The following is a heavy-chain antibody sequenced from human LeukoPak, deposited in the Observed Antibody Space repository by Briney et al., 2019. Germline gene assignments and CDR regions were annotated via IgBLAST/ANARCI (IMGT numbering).Heavy chain of an antibody. V-gene: IGHV4-4*02. Sequence: SETLSLTCAVSGGSISSRNWWSWVRQPPGKGLEWIGEIYHSGSTNYNPSLKTRVTISVDKSKNQFSLKLSSVTAADTAVYYCARGLDIVVVVAAPSFDYWGQGTLVTVSS. D-gene: IGHD2-15*01. J-gene: IGHJ4*02. CDR3: ARGLDIVVVVAAPSFDY. CDR2: IYHSGST. CDR1: GGSISSRNW.